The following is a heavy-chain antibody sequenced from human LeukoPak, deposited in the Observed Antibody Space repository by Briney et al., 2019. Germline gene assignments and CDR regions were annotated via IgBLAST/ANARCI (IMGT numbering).Heavy chain of an antibody. CDR3: AKVSRITMIVVVITLDYFDY. CDR2: ITSGLHA. J-gene: IGHJ4*02. V-gene: IGHV3-23*01. Sequence: PGGSLRLSCAASGFTFASYDITWVRQAPGKGLEWVSGITSGLHAYYADSAKGRFIISRDNSKNTVYLDMNSLRAEDTAVYYCAKVSRITMIVVVITLDYFDYWGQGTLVTVSS. D-gene: IGHD3-22*01. CDR1: GFTFASYD.